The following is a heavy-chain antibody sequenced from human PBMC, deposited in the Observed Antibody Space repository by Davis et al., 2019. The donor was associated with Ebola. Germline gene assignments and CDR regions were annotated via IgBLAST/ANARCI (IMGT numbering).Heavy chain of an antibody. J-gene: IGHJ4*02. CDR1: GFTFSSYS. Sequence: GESLKISCAASGFTFSSYSMNWVRQAPGKGLEWVSSISSSSSYIYYADSVKGRFTISRDNAKNSLYLQMNSLRAADTAVYYCARGPSTVNFDYWGQGTLVTVSS. CDR2: ISSSSSYI. V-gene: IGHV3-21*01. D-gene: IGHD4-17*01. CDR3: ARGPSTVNFDY.